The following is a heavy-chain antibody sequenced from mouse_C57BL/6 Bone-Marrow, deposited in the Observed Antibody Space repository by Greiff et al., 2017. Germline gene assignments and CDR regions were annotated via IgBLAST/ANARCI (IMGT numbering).Heavy chain of an antibody. D-gene: IGHD2-5*01. CDR1: GYTFTDYY. CDR2: IYPGSGNT. V-gene: IGHV1-76*01. Sequence: VQLQQSGAELVRPGASVKLSCKASGYTFTDYYINWVKQRPGQGLEWIARIYPGSGNTYYNEKFKGKATLTAAKSSITAYMQLSSLTSEDSAVYFCKSNSGAYWGQGTLVTVSA. J-gene: IGHJ3*01. CDR3: KSNSGAY.